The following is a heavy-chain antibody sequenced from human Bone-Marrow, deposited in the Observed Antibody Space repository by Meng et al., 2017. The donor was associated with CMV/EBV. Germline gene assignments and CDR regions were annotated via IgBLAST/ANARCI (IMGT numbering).Heavy chain of an antibody. Sequence: ESLKISCAASGFTFSSYWMSWVRQAPGKGLEWVANIKQDGSEKYYVDSVKGRFTIPRDNAMNSLYLQMNSLRAEDTAVYDCAREAEGIAVSPKGGMDVWGQGTTVTVAS. J-gene: IGHJ6*02. CDR3: AREAEGIAVSPKGGMDV. CDR1: GFTFSSYW. D-gene: IGHD6-19*01. V-gene: IGHV3-7*01. CDR2: IKQDGSEK.